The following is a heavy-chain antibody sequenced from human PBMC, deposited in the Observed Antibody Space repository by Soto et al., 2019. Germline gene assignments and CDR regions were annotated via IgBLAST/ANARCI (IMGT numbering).Heavy chain of an antibody. CDR2: IYYSGST. D-gene: IGHD2-2*01. CDR3: ARGYCSSTRCYSRIFYS. Sequence: SETLSITCTVSGGSLSSYYWSWIRQPPGKGLEWIGYIYYSGSTNYNPSLKSRVTISEDTSNNQFSLKLSSVTAADTAVYYCARGYCSSTRCYSRIFYSCGQGTLVTVSS. CDR1: GGSLSSYY. J-gene: IGHJ4*02. V-gene: IGHV4-59*01.